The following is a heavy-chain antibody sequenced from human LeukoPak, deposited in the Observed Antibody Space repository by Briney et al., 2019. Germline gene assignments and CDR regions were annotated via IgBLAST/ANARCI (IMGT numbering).Heavy chain of an antibody. V-gene: IGHV4-59*01. CDR2: IYYSGST. CDR3: ARGLHSSSWLGILRY. J-gene: IGHJ4*02. Sequence: PSETLSLTCTVAGGSISSYYWSWIRQPPGKGLEWIGYIYYSGSTNYNPSLKSRVTISVDTSKNQFSLKLSSVTAADTAVDYCARGLHSSSWLGILRYWGQGTLVTVSS. D-gene: IGHD6-13*01. CDR1: GGSISSYY.